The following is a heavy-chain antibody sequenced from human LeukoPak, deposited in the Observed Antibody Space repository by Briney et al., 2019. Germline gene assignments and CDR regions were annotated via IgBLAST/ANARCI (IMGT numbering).Heavy chain of an antibody. D-gene: IGHD3-3*01. CDR1: GYTFTNYD. CDR3: TREGDFWDFHM. CDR2: MNPDSGNR. J-gene: IGHJ3*02. V-gene: IGHV1-8*03. Sequence: ASVKVSCKASGYTFTNYDINWVRQATGQGLEWLGWMNPDSGNRGYAPRFQGRVTLTRDTSISTAYMELSSLRSDDTAIYYCTREGDFWDFHMWGQGTMVTVSS.